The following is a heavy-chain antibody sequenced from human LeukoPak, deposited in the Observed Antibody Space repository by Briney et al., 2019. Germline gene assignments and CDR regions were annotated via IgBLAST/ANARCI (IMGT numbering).Heavy chain of an antibody. Sequence: PGGSLRLSCAASGFTFSSYSMNWVRQAPGKGLEWVSSISSSSSYIYYADSVKGRFTISRDNAKNSLYLQMNSLRAEDTAVYYCARDQGDTEEVPAAAFDYWGQGTLVTVSS. CDR2: ISSSSSYI. CDR1: GFTFSSYS. J-gene: IGHJ4*02. V-gene: IGHV3-21*01. CDR3: ARDQGDTEEVPAAAFDY. D-gene: IGHD2-2*01.